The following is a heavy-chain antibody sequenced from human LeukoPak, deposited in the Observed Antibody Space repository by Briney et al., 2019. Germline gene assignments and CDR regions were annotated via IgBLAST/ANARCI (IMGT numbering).Heavy chain of an antibody. CDR2: IYYSGST. V-gene: IGHV4-59*01. CDR3: ARGPTRGNSLDD. D-gene: IGHD4-23*01. Sequence: SETLSLTCTVSGGSISSYYWSWIRQPPGKGLEWIGYIYYSGSTNYNPSLKSRVTISVDTSKNQFSLNLSSVTAADTAVYYCARGPTRGNSLDDWGQGALVTVSS. J-gene: IGHJ4*02. CDR1: GGSISSYY.